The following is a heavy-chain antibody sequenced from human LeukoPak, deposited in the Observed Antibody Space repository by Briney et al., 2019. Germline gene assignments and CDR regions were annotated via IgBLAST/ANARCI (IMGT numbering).Heavy chain of an antibody. J-gene: IGHJ4*02. CDR2: IYYSGST. CDR3: ASFWRELRVFDY. D-gene: IGHD1-26*01. V-gene: IGHV4-31*03. Sequence: PSETLSLTCTVSGGSISSGGYYWSWIRQHPGKGLEWIGYIYYSGSTYYNPSLRSRVTISVDTSKNQFSLKLSSVTAADTAVYHCASFWRELRVFDYWGQGTLVTVSS. CDR1: GGSISSGGYY.